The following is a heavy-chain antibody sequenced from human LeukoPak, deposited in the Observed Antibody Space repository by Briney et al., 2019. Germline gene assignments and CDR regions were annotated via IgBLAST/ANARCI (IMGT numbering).Heavy chain of an antibody. Sequence: ASVKVSCKASGYTFTGYYMHWVRQAPGQGLEWMGWINPNSGGTNYAQKFQGWVTMTRDTSISTAYMELSRLRSDDTAVYYCARGSSGYTYGFDYWGQGTLVTVSS. V-gene: IGHV1-2*04. CDR3: ARGSSGYTYGFDY. CDR2: INPNSGGT. J-gene: IGHJ4*02. CDR1: GYTFTGYY. D-gene: IGHD5-18*01.